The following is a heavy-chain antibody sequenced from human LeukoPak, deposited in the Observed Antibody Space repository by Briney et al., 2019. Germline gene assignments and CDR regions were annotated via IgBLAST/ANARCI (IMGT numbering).Heavy chain of an antibody. V-gene: IGHV1-69*04. D-gene: IGHD2-2*02. Sequence: SVKVSCKASGGTFSSYAISWVRQAPGQGLEWMGRIIPILGIANYAQKFQGRVTITADKSTSTACMELSSLRSEDTAVYYCARNLFNCSSTSCYTGPFDYWGQGTLVTVTS. CDR3: ARNLFNCSSTSCYTGPFDY. J-gene: IGHJ4*02. CDR1: GGTFSSYA. CDR2: IIPILGIA.